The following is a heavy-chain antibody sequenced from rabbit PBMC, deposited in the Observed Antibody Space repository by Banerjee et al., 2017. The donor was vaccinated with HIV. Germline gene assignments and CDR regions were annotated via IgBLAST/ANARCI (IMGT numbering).Heavy chain of an antibody. J-gene: IGHJ6*01. V-gene: IGHV1S40*01. CDR1: GFSFSRNVW. D-gene: IGHD6-1*01. CDR2: IYTSSSGST. CDR3: ARRGGGEYGYGLNL. Sequence: SFEQSLAHLVSPGASPTLTCTAFGFSFSRNVWLCWVRQAPGKGLEWIGCIYTSSSGSTYYASWVNGRFTVSEDLTTVTLKMTSLTAADTATYFCARRGGGEYGYGLNLWDPRTLGT.